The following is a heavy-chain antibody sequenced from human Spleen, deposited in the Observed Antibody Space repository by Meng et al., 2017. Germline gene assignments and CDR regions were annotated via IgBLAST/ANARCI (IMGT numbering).Heavy chain of an antibody. CDR1: GYTFTSYA. D-gene: IGHD2-2*01. CDR2: INTITGNP. Sequence: ASVKVSCKASGYTFTSYAMTWVRQAPGQGLEWMGWINTITGNPTYAQGFTGRFVFSLDSSVSTAYLKISGLKAEDTAVYYCARRFSSSWFDPWGQGTLVTVSS. J-gene: IGHJ5*02. CDR3: ARRFSSSWFDP. V-gene: IGHV7-4-1*02.